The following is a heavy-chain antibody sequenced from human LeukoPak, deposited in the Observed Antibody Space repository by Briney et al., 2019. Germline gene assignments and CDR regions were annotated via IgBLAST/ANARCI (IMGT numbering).Heavy chain of an antibody. CDR2: ISGSGGST. D-gene: IGHD3-10*01. J-gene: IGHJ6*02. V-gene: IGHV3-23*01. CDR3: ARRPITMVREGENGMDV. Sequence: GGSLRLSCAASGFTFRSYAMSRVRQAPGKGLEWVSDISGSGGSTNYADSVKGRFTISRDNAKNSLYLQMNSLRAEDTAVYYCARRPITMVREGENGMDVWGQGTTVTVSS. CDR1: GFTFRSYA.